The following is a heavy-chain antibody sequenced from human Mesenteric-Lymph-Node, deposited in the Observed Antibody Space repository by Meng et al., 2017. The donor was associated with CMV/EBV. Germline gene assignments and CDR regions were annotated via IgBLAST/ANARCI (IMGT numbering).Heavy chain of an antibody. V-gene: IGHV1-18*01. CDR3: ARLYCSSTSCGMDV. Sequence: ASVKVSCKASGGTFSSYGISWVRQAPGQGLEWMGWISAYNGNTNYAQKLQGRVTMTTDTSTSTAYMELRSLRSDDTAVYYCARLYCSSTSCGMDVWGQGTTVTVSS. D-gene: IGHD2-2*01. CDR1: GGTFSSYG. CDR2: ISAYNGNT. J-gene: IGHJ6*02.